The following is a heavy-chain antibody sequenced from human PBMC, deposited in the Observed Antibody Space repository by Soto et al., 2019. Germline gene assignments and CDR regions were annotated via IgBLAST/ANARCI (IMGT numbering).Heavy chain of an antibody. Sequence: ASVKVSCKASGGTFSSYTIIWVRQAPGQGLEWMGRIIPILGIANYAQKFQGRVTITADKATSTAYIELSSLRSEDTAVYYCAREAMKGYSLGDYYYYYMDVWGKGTTVTVSS. CDR3: AREAMKGYSLGDYYYYYMDV. J-gene: IGHJ6*03. V-gene: IGHV1-69*04. CDR1: GGTFSSYT. CDR2: IIPILGIA. D-gene: IGHD5-18*01.